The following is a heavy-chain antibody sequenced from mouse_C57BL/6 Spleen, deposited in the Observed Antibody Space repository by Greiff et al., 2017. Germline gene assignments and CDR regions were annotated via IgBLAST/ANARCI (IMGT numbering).Heavy chain of an antibody. D-gene: IGHD1-1*01. J-gene: IGHJ4*01. CDR3: ARKGSYAMDY. CDR1: GYTFTSYW. CDR2: IYPGSGST. Sequence: QVHVKQPGAELVKPGASVKMSCKASGYTFTSYWITWVKQRPGQGLEWIGDIYPGSGSTNYNEKFKSKATLTVDTSSSTAYMQLSSLTSEDSAVYYCARKGSYAMDYWGQGTSVTVSS. V-gene: IGHV1-55*01.